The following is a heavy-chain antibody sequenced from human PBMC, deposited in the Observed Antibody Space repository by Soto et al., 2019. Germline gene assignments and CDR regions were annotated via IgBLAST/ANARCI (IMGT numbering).Heavy chain of an antibody. D-gene: IGHD2-21*02. CDR2: IYYSGST. Sequence: ASETLSLTCTVSGGSISSGDYYWSWIRQPPGKGLEWIGYIYYSGSTYYNPSLKSRVTISVDTSKNQFSLKLSSVTAADTAVYYCARDSMVTYYYYYGMDVWGQGTTVTVSS. CDR1: GGSISSGDYY. V-gene: IGHV4-30-4*01. J-gene: IGHJ6*02. CDR3: ARDSMVTYYYYYGMDV.